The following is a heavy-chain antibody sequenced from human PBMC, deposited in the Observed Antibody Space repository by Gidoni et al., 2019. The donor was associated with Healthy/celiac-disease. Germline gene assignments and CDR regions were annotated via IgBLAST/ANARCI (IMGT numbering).Heavy chain of an antibody. CDR3: AKDRAYYYGSGSPYYYYGMDV. V-gene: IGHV3-30*18. J-gene: IGHJ6*02. Sequence: QGQLVESGGGAVQPGSSLRPSCAASGSPSSSFAVHGSRQAPGKGLEWVAVISYNGSDKYYADSVKGRFTISRDNSKNTLYLQMNSLRAEDTAVYYCAKDRAYYYGSGSPYYYYGMDVWGQGTTVTVSS. D-gene: IGHD3-10*01. CDR1: GSPSSSFA. CDR2: ISYNGSDK.